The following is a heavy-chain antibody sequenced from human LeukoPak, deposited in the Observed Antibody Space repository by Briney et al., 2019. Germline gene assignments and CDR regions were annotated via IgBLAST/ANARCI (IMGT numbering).Heavy chain of an antibody. CDR3: ARNVTAGFFDY. Sequence: PSETLSLTCDVSGYSITSGYFWGWIRQPPGKGLEWIATIYHSWGMYFNPSLKSRTIISLDASKNQFSLKLTSVTAADTAMYYCARNVTAGFFDYWGQGTLVTVSS. CDR2: IYHSWGM. CDR1: GYSITSGYF. D-gene: IGHD1-1*01. V-gene: IGHV4-38-2*01. J-gene: IGHJ4*02.